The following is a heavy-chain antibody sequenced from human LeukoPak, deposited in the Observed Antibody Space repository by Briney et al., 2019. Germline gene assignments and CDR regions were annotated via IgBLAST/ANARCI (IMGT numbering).Heavy chain of an antibody. CDR2: IKSKTDGGTT. J-gene: IGHJ4*02. D-gene: IGHD1-14*01. CDR3: TTDPTQPYYFDF. V-gene: IGHV3-15*01. CDR1: GFTFSNAW. Sequence: GGSLRLSCAASGFTFSNAWTSWVRQAPGKGLEWVGRIKSKTDGGTTGYAAPVKGRFTISRDDSKNTLYLQMNSLKTEDTAVYYCTTDPTQPYYFDFWGQGTLVTVSS.